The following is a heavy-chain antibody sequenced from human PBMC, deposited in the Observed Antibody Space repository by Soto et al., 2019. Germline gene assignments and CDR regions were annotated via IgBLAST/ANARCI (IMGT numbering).Heavy chain of an antibody. Sequence: VGSLRLSCASSGFTFSSYAMSWVRHAPGKWLEWVSAISGSGGSTYYADSVKGRFTISRDNSKNTLYLQMNSLRAEDTAVYYCAKVPAPGDYGMDVWGKGTTRTVFS. CDR1: GFTFSSYA. V-gene: IGHV3-23*01. CDR2: ISGSGGST. J-gene: IGHJ6*04. CDR3: AKVPAPGDYGMDV. D-gene: IGHD2-2*01.